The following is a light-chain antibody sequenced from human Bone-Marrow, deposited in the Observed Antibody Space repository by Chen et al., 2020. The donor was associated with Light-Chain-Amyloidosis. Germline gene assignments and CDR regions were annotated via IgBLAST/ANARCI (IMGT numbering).Light chain of an antibody. CDR1: NIRSTS. CDR2: AGR. J-gene: IGLJ3*02. V-gene: IGLV3-21*02. Sequence: SYVLTQPSSLSVSPGQTATIACGGNNIRSTSVHWYQQTPGQAPLLVVYAGRDRPAGIPERLSGANSGNTATLTSSRVEAGDEADYYCQVWDRSSDRPVFGGGTKLTVL. CDR3: QVWDRSSDRPV.